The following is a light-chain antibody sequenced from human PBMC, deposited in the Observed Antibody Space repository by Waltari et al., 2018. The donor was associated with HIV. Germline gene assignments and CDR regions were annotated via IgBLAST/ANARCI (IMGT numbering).Light chain of an antibody. CDR2: WAS. J-gene: IGKJ4*01. Sequence: DIVITQSTAFLSVSMGARATINCKSSQRRFYSSNNKNFLAWYQVKPQQAPKLLIYWASTRHVGVPGRFSGSGSGADFTLTIDSLQLEDVAVYYCQPYYATSVTFGGGT. V-gene: IGKV4-1*01. CDR3: QPYYATSVT. CDR1: QRRFYSSNNKNF.